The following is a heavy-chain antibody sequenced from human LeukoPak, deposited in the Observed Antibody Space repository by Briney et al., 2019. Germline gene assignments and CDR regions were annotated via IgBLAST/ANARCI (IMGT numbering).Heavy chain of an antibody. CDR2: IYPGDSDT. CDR1: GYSFTSYW. J-gene: IGHJ4*02. V-gene: IGHV5-51*01. Sequence: GESLKISCKGSGYSFTSYWIGWVRQMPGKRLERMGIIYPGDSDTRYSPSFQGQVTISSDKSITTAYLQWSSLKASDTAMYYCARQTHSGYGYFDYWGQGTLVTVSS. D-gene: IGHD5-12*01. CDR3: ARQTHSGYGYFDY.